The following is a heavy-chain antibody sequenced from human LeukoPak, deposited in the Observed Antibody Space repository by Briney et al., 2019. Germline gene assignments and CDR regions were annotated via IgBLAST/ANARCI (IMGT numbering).Heavy chain of an antibody. CDR3: ARLEEGRYLDY. CDR2: IYPGDSDT. J-gene: IGHJ4*02. V-gene: IGHV5-51*01. Sequence: GESLKISCKGSGYTFTNYWIGWVRQLPGKDLEWMGIIYPGDSDTRYSPSFQGQVTISADKSSSTAYLQWSSLKASDTAMYYCARLEEGRYLDYWGQGTLVTVSS. CDR1: GYTFTNYW.